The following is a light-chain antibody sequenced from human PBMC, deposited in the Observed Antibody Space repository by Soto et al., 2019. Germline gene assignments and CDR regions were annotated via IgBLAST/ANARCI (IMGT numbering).Light chain of an antibody. CDR1: SGDVGSYNY. CDR2: DVS. J-gene: IGLJ1*01. CDR3: CSYAGTYYV. Sequence: QSALPQPPSVSGSPGQSVTISCTGTSGDVGSYNYVSWYQQHPGKAPKLMIYDVSKRPSGVPDRFSGSKSGNTASLTISGLQAEDEADYSCCSYAGTYYVFGTGTQLTVL. V-gene: IGLV2-11*01.